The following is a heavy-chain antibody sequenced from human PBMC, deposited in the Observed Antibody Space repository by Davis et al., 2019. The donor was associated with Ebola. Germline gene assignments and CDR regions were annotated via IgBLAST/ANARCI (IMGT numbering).Heavy chain of an antibody. V-gene: IGHV3-21*04. CDR2: ISSSSNYI. D-gene: IGHD5-18*01. CDR3: AKDGGGYSYGPLDY. CDR1: GFTFSSNS. Sequence: PGGSLRLSCAASGFTFSSNSMNWVRQAPGKGLEWVSFISSSSNYIYYADSVKGRFTISRDNAKNSLYLQMNSLRAEDTALYYCAKDGGGYSYGPLDYWGQGTLVTVSS. J-gene: IGHJ4*02.